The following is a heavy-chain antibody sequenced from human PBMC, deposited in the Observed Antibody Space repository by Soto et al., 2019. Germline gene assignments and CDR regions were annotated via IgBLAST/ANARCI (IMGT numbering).Heavy chain of an antibody. Sequence: QVQLVQSGAEVKKPGSSVKVSCKASGGTFSSYAISWVRQAPGQGLEWMGGIIPIFGTANYAQKFQGRVTITADESTSTAYMELSSLRSEDTAVYYCASRGAMESVYYYYGMDVWGQGTTVTVSS. V-gene: IGHV1-69*01. J-gene: IGHJ6*02. CDR3: ASRGAMESVYYYYGMDV. CDR2: IIPIFGTA. CDR1: GGTFSSYA. D-gene: IGHD5-18*01.